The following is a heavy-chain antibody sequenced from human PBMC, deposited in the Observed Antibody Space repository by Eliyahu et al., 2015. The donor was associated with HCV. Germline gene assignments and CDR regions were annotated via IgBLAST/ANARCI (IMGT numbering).Heavy chain of an antibody. J-gene: IGHJ6*02. CDR2: VIPXFGTA. D-gene: IGHD2-2*01. V-gene: IGHV1-69*06. CDR1: GGTFSSYX. Sequence: QVQLVQSGAEVKKPGSSVKVSCKASGGTFSSYXIXXXRXAPGHGPXWMGGVIPXFGTANYAQKFQGRVTITADKSTSTAYMELSSLRSEDTAVYYCARGGAGYCSSTSCYGDYYYYGMDVWGQGTTVTVSS. CDR3: ARGGAGYCSSTSCYGDYYYYGMDV.